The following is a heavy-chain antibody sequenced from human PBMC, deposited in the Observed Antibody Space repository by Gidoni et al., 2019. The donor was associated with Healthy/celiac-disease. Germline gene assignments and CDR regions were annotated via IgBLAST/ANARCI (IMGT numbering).Heavy chain of an antibody. V-gene: IGHV4-34*01. J-gene: IGHJ4*02. CDR2: INHSGST. D-gene: IGHD2-2*01. Sequence: QVQLQQWGAGLLKPSETLSLPCAVYGGSFRGYYWSWIRQPPGKGLEWIGEINHSGSTNYNPSLKSRVTISVDTSKNQFSLKLSSVTAADTAVYYCASTLDCSSTSCYSDYWGQGTLVTVSS. CDR3: ASTLDCSSTSCYSDY. CDR1: GGSFRGYY.